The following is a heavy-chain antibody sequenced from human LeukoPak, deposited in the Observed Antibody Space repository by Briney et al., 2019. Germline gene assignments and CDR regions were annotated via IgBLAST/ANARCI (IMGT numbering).Heavy chain of an antibody. CDR1: GYSLTSYR. J-gene: IGHJ3*02. CDR2: IDPSDSYT. D-gene: IGHD1-1*01. Sequence: GEALKISSKGSGYSLTSYRISWVRHMPGKSQEWMGRIDPSDSYTNYSPSFQGHVTISADKSISTAYLQWSSLKASDTAMYYCARLSNVRAFDIWGQGTMVTVSS. CDR3: ARLSNVRAFDI. V-gene: IGHV5-10-1*01.